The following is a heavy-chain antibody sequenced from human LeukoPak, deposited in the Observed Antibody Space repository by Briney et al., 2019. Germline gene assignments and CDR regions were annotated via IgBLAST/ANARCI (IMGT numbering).Heavy chain of an antibody. CDR3: ARHPLYRNIAVAGTVDY. V-gene: IGHV4-39*01. D-gene: IGHD6-19*01. Sequence: SETLSLTCTVSGVSISSSSYYWGWIRQPPGKGLEWIGSIYYSGSTYYNPSLKSRVTISVDTSKNQFSLKLSSVTAADTAVYYCARHPLYRNIAVAGTVDYWGQGTLVTVSS. J-gene: IGHJ4*02. CDR1: GVSISSSSYY. CDR2: IYYSGST.